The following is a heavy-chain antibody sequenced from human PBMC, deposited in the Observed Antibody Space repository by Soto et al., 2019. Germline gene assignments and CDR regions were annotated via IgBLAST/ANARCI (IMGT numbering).Heavy chain of an antibody. D-gene: IGHD6-19*01. V-gene: IGHV1-2*02. J-gene: IGHJ5*02. CDR2: INPKSGGT. CDR3: ARDPSNTSGNRIWFDP. Sequence: GASVKVSCKASVYTFTDYFIHCVRQAPGQGLEWMGWINPKSGGTNYAPNFQGRVTMTRDTSTSTAYMELTWLRFDDTAVHYCARDPSNTSGNRIWFDPWGQGTQVTVPQ. CDR1: VYTFTDYF.